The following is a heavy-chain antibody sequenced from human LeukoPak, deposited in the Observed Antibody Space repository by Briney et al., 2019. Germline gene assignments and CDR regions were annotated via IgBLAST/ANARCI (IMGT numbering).Heavy chain of an antibody. Sequence: GGSLRLSCETSGFTFSDYWMSWVRQAPGKGLEWVANIKQDGYEKYYVDSVKGRFTISRDNAKNSLYLQMNSLRADDTAIYYCARDKIVGPTTLDYWGQGTLVTVSS. CDR3: ARDKIVGPTTLDY. D-gene: IGHD1-26*01. J-gene: IGHJ4*02. CDR1: GFTFSDYW. V-gene: IGHV3-7*01. CDR2: IKQDGYEK.